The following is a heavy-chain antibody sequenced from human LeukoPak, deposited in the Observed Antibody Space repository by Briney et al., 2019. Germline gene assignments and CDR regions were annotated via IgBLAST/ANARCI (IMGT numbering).Heavy chain of an antibody. CDR2: ISAYNGNT. CDR1: GYTFTSYG. CDR3: ARTSYIAATKTEDY. J-gene: IGHJ4*02. V-gene: IGHV1-18*01. Sequence: ASVKVSCKASGYTFTSYGISRVRQASAQGLEWMGWISAYNGNTNYAQKLQGRVTMTTVTSTSTAYMELRSLRSDDTAVYYCARTSYIAATKTEDYWGQGTLVTVSS. D-gene: IGHD6-13*01.